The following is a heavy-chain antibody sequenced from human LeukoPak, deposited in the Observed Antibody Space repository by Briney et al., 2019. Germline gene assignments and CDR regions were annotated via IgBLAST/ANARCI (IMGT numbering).Heavy chain of an antibody. CDR3: ARVSGYDWESFYDY. CDR1: GYSISSGYF. Sequence: PSETLSLTCTVSGYSISSGYFWGWMRQPPGKGLEWIGYIYYSGSTNYNPSLKSRVTISVDTSRNQFSLKLSSVTAADTAMYYCARVSGYDWESFYDYWGQGTLVTVSS. CDR2: IYYSGST. V-gene: IGHV4-38-2*02. D-gene: IGHD5-12*01. J-gene: IGHJ4*02.